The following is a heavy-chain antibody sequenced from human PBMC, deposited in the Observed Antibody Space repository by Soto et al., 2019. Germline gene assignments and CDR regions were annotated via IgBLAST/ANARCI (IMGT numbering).Heavy chain of an antibody. V-gene: IGHV3-30-3*01. D-gene: IGHD4-17*01. Sequence: VAVISYDGSNKYYADSVKGRFTISRDNSKNTLYLQMNSLRAEDTAVYYCAREETRGAFDIWGQGTMVTVSS. J-gene: IGHJ3*02. CDR3: AREETRGAFDI. CDR2: ISYDGSNK.